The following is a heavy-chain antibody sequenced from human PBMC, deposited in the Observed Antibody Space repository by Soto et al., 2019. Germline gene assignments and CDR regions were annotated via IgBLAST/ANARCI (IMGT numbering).Heavy chain of an antibody. CDR1: GGTFSSYA. D-gene: IGHD1-7*01. J-gene: IGHJ6*02. V-gene: IGHV1-69*12. Sequence: QVQLVQSGAEVKKPGSSVKVSCKASGGTFSSYAISWVRQAPGQGLEWMGGIIPIFGTANYAQKFQGRVTITADESTRTAYMELSRRRSEDTAVYYCAGPPELTRIYYYYGMDVWGQGTTVTVSS. CDR2: IIPIFGTA. CDR3: AGPPELTRIYYYYGMDV.